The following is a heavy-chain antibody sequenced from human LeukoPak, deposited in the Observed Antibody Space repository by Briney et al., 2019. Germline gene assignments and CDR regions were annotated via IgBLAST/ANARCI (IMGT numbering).Heavy chain of an antibody. CDR3: ARGCAPVFYYYMDV. V-gene: IGHV3-48*01. CDR1: GFTFSSYS. CDR2: ISSSSSTI. Sequence: GGSLRLSCAASGFTFSSYSMNWVRQAPGKGLEWVSYISSSSSTIYYADSVKGRFTISRDNAKNSLYLQMNSLRAEDTAVYYCARGCAPVFYYYMDVWGKGSTVTVSS. D-gene: IGHD3-16*01. J-gene: IGHJ6*03.